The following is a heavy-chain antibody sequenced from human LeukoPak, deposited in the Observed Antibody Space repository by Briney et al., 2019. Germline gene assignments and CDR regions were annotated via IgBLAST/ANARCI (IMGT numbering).Heavy chain of an antibody. Sequence: PGEALKISCKGSGYSFTSHWIGWVRQMPGKGLEWMGIIYPGDSYTRYSPSFQGQVTISADKSISTAYLQWSSLNASDTATYYCARLGLGEGYYWFDPWGQGTLVTVSS. CDR3: ARLGLGEGYYWFDP. CDR1: GYSFTSHW. CDR2: IYPGDSYT. J-gene: IGHJ5*02. V-gene: IGHV5-51*01. D-gene: IGHD5-18*01.